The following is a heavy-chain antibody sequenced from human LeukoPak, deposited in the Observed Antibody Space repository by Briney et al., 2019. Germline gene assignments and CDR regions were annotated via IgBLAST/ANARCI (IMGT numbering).Heavy chain of an antibody. CDR2: IYYSGST. V-gene: IGHV4-59*01. D-gene: IGHD3-10*01. CDR1: GVSISSYY. CDR3: ARDYGAYYGSSYHYYYMDV. Sequence: SETLSLTCSVSGVSISSYYWSWIRQPPGKGLEWIGYIYYSGSTNHNPSLKSRVTISIDASKNQLSLKLSSVTAADTAVYFCARDYGAYYGSSYHYYYMDVWGKGTTVTVSS. J-gene: IGHJ6*03.